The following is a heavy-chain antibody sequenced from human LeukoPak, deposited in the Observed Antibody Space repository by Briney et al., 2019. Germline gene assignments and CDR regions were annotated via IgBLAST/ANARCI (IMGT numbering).Heavy chain of an antibody. CDR1: GGSISSYY. CDR2: IYYSGST. D-gene: IGHD5-18*01. V-gene: IGHV4-59*01. J-gene: IGHJ4*02. CDR3: ARLREPDTAMAFDY. Sequence: PSETLSLTCTVSGGSISSYYWSWIRQPPGKGLEWIGYIYYSGSTNYNPSLKSRVTIPVDTSKNQFSLKLSSVTAADTAVYYCARLREPDTAMAFDYWGQGTLVTVSS.